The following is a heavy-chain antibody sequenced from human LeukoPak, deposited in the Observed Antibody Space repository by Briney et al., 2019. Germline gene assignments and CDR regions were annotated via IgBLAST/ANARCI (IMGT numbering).Heavy chain of an antibody. CDR1: GFIFTNAW. D-gene: IGHD5/OR15-5a*01. V-gene: IGHV3-15*01. Sequence: PGGSLRLSCAASGFIFTNAWMNWVRQAPGKGREWVGRIKSKTDGGAIHYAAPVRGRFSISRDDSINTVYLQMDSLKADDTAVYYCLTRLRSTIGVDYWGQGTLVTVSS. CDR3: LTRLRSTIGVDY. CDR2: IKSKTDGGAI. J-gene: IGHJ4*01.